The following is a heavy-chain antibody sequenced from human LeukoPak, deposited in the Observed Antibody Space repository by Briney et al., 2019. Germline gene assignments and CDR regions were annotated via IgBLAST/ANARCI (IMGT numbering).Heavy chain of an antibody. V-gene: IGHV3-73*01. D-gene: IGHD2-2*01. CDR2: IRSKTDNYAT. J-gene: IGHJ4*02. Sequence: GGSLKLSCAASGFTFSDSPIHWVRLASGRGLEWVGHIRSKTDNYATAYTASVKGRFTISRDDSNNLAYLQMNSLKTEDTAVYYCSRQTISCHDYWGQGTPVTVSS. CDR3: SRQTISCHDY. CDR1: GFTFSDSP.